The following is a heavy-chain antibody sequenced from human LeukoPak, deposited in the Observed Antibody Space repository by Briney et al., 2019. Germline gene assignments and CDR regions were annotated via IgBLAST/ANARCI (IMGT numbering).Heavy chain of an antibody. J-gene: IGHJ5*02. V-gene: IGHV3-33*01. CDR2: IWCDGSNK. CDR3: ARDRIAARPAGTPLVP. Sequence: PGGSLRLSCAASGFTFSSYGMHWVRQAPGKGLEWVAVIWCDGSNKYYADSVKGRFTISRDNSKNTLYLQMNSLRAEDTAVYYCARDRIAARPAGTPLVPWGQGTLVTVSS. D-gene: IGHD6-6*01. CDR1: GFTFSSYG.